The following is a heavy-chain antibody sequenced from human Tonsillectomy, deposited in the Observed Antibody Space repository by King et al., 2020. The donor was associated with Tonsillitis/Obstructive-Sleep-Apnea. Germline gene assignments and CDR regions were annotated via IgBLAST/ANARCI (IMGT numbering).Heavy chain of an antibody. CDR2: ISVYNGNT. Sequence: VQLVQSGAEVKKPGASVKVSCKTSGYTFTKSGISWARQAPGQGLEWMGWISVYNGNTHYAQKFQGRVTMTIDTSTRTAYMELRSLRSDDTAVYYCVGDNDYTWFDPWGQGTLVTVSS. J-gene: IGHJ5*02. CDR1: GYTFTKSG. V-gene: IGHV1-18*01. CDR3: VGDNDYTWFDP. D-gene: IGHD4-11*01.